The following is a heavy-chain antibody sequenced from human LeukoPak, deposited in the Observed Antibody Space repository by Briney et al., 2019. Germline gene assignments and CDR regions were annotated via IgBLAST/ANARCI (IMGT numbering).Heavy chain of an antibody. CDR1: GYTFTSYG. Sequence: GASVKVSCKASGYTFTSYGISWVRQAPGQGLEWMGWISAYNGNTNYAQKLQGRVTMTTDTSTNTVYMELSSLGSEDMAVYYCARSRWWAHSLAYTLDYWGHGTLVTVSS. CDR2: ISAYNGNT. J-gene: IGHJ4*01. D-gene: IGHD2-15*01. CDR3: ARSRWWAHSLAYTLDY. V-gene: IGHV1-18*03.